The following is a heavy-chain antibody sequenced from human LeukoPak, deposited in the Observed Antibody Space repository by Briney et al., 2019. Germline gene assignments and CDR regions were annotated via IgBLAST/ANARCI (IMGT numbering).Heavy chain of an antibody. J-gene: IGHJ6*02. CDR3: ARVAVVVPAASLWYYYYGMDV. Sequence: GASVKVSCKASGYTFTSYDINWVRQATGQGLEWMGGMNPNSGNTGYAQKFQGRVTMTRNTSISTAYMELSSLRSEDTAVYYCARVAVVVPAASLWYYYYGMDVWGQGTTVTVSS. CDR2: MNPNSGNT. V-gene: IGHV1-8*01. D-gene: IGHD2-2*01. CDR1: GYTFTSYD.